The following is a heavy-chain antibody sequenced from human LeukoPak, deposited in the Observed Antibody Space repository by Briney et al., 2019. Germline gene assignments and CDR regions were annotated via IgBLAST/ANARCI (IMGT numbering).Heavy chain of an antibody. CDR2: IYTSGST. V-gene: IGHV4-61*02. CDR3: ARGDSLRYFDWLPSSL. Sequence: PSETLSLTCTVSGGSISSGSYYWSWIRQPAGKGLEWIGRIYTSGSTNYNPSLKSRVTISVDTSKNQFSLKLSSVTAADTAVYYCARGDSLRYFDWLPSSLWGQGTLVTVSS. CDR1: GGSISSGSYY. J-gene: IGHJ4*02. D-gene: IGHD3-9*01.